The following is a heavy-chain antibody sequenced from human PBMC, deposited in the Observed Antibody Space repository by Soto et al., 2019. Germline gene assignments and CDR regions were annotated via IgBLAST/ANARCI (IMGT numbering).Heavy chain of an antibody. Sequence: LRLSCAASGFTFSSYAMHWVRQAPGKGLERVAVISYDGSNKYYADSVKGRFTISRDNSKNTLYLQINSLRAEATAVYYCARDSGSCSWTQAIYFLYCMVVWGQGTSVTVSS. CDR3: ARDSGSCSWTQAIYFLYCMVV. D-gene: IGHD6-13*01. J-gene: IGHJ6*01. CDR1: GFTFSSYA. V-gene: IGHV3-30-3*01. CDR2: ISYDGSNK.